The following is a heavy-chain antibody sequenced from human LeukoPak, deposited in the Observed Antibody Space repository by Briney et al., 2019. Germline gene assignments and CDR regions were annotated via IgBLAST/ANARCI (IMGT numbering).Heavy chain of an antibody. CDR3: AKALDGSGDY. V-gene: IGHV3-43*01. CDR2: ISWDGGST. J-gene: IGHJ4*02. D-gene: IGHD3-10*01. CDR1: RFTFDDYI. Sequence: GGSLRLSCAASRFTFDDYIMHWVRQAPGKGLEWVSLISWDGGSTYYADSVEGRFTISRDNSKNSLYLQMNSLRTEDTALYYCAKALDGSGDYWGQGTLVTVSS.